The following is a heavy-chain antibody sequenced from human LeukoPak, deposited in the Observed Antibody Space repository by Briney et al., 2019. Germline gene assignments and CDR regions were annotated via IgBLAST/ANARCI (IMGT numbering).Heavy chain of an antibody. Sequence: AGGSLRLSCAASGFTFSNYGMHWVRQAPGKGLEWVAGIWYDGGYKYYADSVKGRFTISRDNSKNTLLLQMDSLRAEDTAVYYCARNYYDSSGYQEATFNYWGQGTLVTVSS. J-gene: IGHJ4*02. CDR2: IWYDGGYK. V-gene: IGHV3-33*01. CDR3: ARNYYDSSGYQEATFNY. D-gene: IGHD3-22*01. CDR1: GFTFSNYG.